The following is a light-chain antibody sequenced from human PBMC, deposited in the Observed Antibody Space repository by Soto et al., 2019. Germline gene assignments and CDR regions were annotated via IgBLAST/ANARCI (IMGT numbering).Light chain of an antibody. Sequence: VVLTQSPSTLSLFPGGRATLSCRASQSVSRRLAWYQQRPGQSPRLLISGASMRASGVPVRFIGSGSGTDFTLTITRLEPEDFAVYYCQQYGGSPITFGLGRRLEIK. V-gene: IGKV3-20*01. CDR1: QSVSRR. CDR2: GAS. CDR3: QQYGGSPIT. J-gene: IGKJ5*01.